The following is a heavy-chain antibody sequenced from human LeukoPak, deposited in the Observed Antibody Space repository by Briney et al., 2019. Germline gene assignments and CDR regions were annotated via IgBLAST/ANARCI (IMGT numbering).Heavy chain of an antibody. V-gene: IGHV3-74*01. CDR1: GFPFSNYW. J-gene: IGHJ4*02. CDR2: VNSDGSTT. Sequence: GGSLRLSCAASGFPFSNYWMHWVRQAPGKGLVWVSRVNSDGSTTNYADSVRGRFTISRDNAENTLYMRMNSLRPEDTAVYYCARGYYSSSRFDSWGQGTLVTVSS. CDR3: ARGYYSSSRFDS. D-gene: IGHD6-13*01.